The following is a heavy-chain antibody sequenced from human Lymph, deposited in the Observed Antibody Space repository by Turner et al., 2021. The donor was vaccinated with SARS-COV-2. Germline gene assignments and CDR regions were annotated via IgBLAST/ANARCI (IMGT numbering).Heavy chain of an antibody. Sequence: EVQLVESGGGLVKPGGCLGPSCAASGSTFSSYSMNWVRQAAGKGMEWVSSITLTSSYIYYADVVKGGFTISRDNDKNSLYLQMNSMRAEDTAVYYCARGPPDFPYYFDYWGQGTLVTVSS. D-gene: IGHD2-21*02. V-gene: IGHV3-21*01. CDR2: ITLTSSYI. CDR1: GSTFSSYS. CDR3: ARGPPDFPYYFDY. J-gene: IGHJ4*02.